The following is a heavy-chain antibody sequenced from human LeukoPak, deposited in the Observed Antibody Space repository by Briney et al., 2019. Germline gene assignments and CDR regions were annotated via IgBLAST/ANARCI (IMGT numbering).Heavy chain of an antibody. CDR3: AREEYSAAFFDY. CDR1: GDSVSADSAA. Sequence: SQTLSLTCAISGDSVSADSAAWNWIRQSPSRGLEWLGRTYYRSKWYTDYAASMKSRITIIPDTSRNQVSLQLKSMTPEDTALYFCAREEYSAAFFDYWGQGTLVTVSS. D-gene: IGHD2/OR15-2a*01. CDR2: TYYRSKWYT. V-gene: IGHV6-1*01. J-gene: IGHJ4*02.